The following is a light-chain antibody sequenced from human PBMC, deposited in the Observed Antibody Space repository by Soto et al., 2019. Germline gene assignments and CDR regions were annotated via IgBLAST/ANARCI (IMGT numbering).Light chain of an antibody. J-gene: IGKJ5*01. CDR1: QTISTY. Sequence: DIQMTQSPSSLSASVGDRVTITCRASQTISTYLNWYQHKPGKAPKLLIYASSTLESGVPSRFSGSGSGTDFTLTISCLQSEDFATYYCQQYYSYPITFGQGTRLEIK. CDR3: QQYYSYPIT. CDR2: ASS. V-gene: IGKV1-39*01.